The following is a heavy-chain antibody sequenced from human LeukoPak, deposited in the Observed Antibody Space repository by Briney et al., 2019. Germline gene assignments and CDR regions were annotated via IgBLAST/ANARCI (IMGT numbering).Heavy chain of an antibody. V-gene: IGHV1-46*01. CDR2: INPSGGST. Sequence: ASVKVSCKASGYTFTSYYIHWVRQAPGQGLEWMGIINPSGGSTNYAQKSQDRVTMTRDTSTSTVYMELSSLRSDDTAVFYCARAPGGLGYYFDYWGQGTLVTVSS. J-gene: IGHJ4*02. CDR1: GYTFTSYY. D-gene: IGHD6-19*01. CDR3: ARAPGGLGYYFDY.